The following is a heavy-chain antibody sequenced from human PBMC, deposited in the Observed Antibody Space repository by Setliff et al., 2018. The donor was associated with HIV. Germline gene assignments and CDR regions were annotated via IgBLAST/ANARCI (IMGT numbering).Heavy chain of an antibody. CDR2: LNPSGDST. D-gene: IGHD3-10*01. Sequence: GASVKVSCKASGYTFTTYYVHWVRQAPGQGLEWTGILNPSGDSTAYAQQFQGRVTMTRDTSTSTVYMELGSLRSEDTAVYYCARGGYHGFGSYGDYWGQGTLVTVSS. V-gene: IGHV1-46*01. J-gene: IGHJ4*02. CDR3: ARGGYHGFGSYGDY. CDR1: GYTFTTYY.